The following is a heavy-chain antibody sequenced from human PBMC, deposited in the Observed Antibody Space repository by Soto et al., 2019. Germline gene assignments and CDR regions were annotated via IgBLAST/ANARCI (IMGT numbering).Heavy chain of an antibody. CDR3: ARVVVAAKGGWFDP. J-gene: IGHJ5*02. D-gene: IGHD2-15*01. V-gene: IGHV4-30-2*01. Sequence: QLQLQESGSGLVKPSQTLSLTCAVSGGSISSGDYCWSWIRQPAGKGLEWIGYIYNSGGTYYNPSLKSRVTISVDRSKNQFSLTLSSVTAADTAVYYCARVVVAAKGGWFDPWGQGTLVTVSS. CDR2: IYNSGGT. CDR1: GGSISSGDYC.